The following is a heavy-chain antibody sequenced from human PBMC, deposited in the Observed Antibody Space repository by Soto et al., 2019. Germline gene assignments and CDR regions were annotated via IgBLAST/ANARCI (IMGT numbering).Heavy chain of an antibody. D-gene: IGHD3-22*01. CDR1: GFTFSSYG. CDR3: ASDPALEYYYDTSGPSNWFDP. J-gene: IGHJ5*02. V-gene: IGHV3-30*03. CDR2: ISYDGSYK. Sequence: QVQLVESGGGVVQPGRSLSLSCAASGFTFSSYGMHWVRQAPGKGLEWVALISYDGSYKYYADSVKGRFTISRDNSKNTVYLQMNSLRAEDTAVFYCASDPALEYYYDTSGPSNWFDPWGQGTLVTVSS.